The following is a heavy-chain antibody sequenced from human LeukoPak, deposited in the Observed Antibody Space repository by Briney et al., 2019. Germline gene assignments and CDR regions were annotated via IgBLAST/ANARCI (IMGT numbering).Heavy chain of an antibody. CDR1: GGSISSSSYY. CDR2: IYYSGST. D-gene: IGHD6-6*01. V-gene: IGHV4-39*01. Sequence: SETLSLTCTVSGGSISSSSYYWGWIRQPPGKGLGWIGSIYYSGSTYYNPSLKSRVTISVDTSKNQFSLKLSSVTAADTAVYYCARHEIIAARPGYFDLWGRGTLVTVSS. CDR3: ARHEIIAARPGYFDL. J-gene: IGHJ2*01.